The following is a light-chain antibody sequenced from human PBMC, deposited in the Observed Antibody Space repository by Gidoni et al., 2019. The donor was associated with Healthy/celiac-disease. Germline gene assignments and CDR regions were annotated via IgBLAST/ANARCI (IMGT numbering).Light chain of an antibody. J-gene: IGKJ2*01. CDR2: GAS. CDR1: QSVSSSY. V-gene: IGKV3-20*01. Sequence: EIVLTQSPGTLSLSPGERATLSCRASQSVSSSYLAWYQQQPGQAPRLLIYGASSRATVIPDRVSGSGSGTDFTLTISRLEPEDFAVYYCQQYGSSPKTFGQGTKLEIK. CDR3: QQYGSSPKT.